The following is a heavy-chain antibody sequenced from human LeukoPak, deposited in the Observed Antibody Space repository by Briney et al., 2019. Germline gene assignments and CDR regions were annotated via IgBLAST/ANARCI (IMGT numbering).Heavy chain of an antibody. J-gene: IGHJ4*02. Sequence: ASVKVSCKRSGYSFTAYHLHWVRHAPGQGLEWMGWINLSSGDTRYAQTFQGKVTMTRDTSISTDYMELDSLTSDDTAVYFCARIVTMIFGDYWGQGTLVIVSS. CDR3: ARIVTMIFGDY. D-gene: IGHD3-22*01. CDR1: GYSFTAYH. V-gene: IGHV1-2*02. CDR2: INLSSGDT.